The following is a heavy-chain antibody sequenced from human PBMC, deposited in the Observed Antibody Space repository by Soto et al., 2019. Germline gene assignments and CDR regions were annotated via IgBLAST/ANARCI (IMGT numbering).Heavy chain of an antibody. J-gene: IGHJ3*02. CDR1: GFTFSGSA. V-gene: IGHV3-73*01. CDR2: IRSKGNSYAT. CDR3: TRLLSDAFDI. Sequence: ETLRLSCAASGFTFSGSAMHWVRQASGKGLEWVGRIRSKGNSYATAYAASVKGRFTISRDDSKNTAYLQMNSLKTEDTAVYYCTRLLSDAFDIWGQGTMVTVSS.